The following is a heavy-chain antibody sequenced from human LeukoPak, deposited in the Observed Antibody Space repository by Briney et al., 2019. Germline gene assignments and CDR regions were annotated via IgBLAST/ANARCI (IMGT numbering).Heavy chain of an antibody. Sequence: PSETLSLTCTVSGYSISSGYYWGWIRQPPGKGLEWIGSIYHSGSTYYNPSLKSRVTISVDTSKNQFSLKLSSVTAADTAVYYCANSQANYYYYYYMDVRGKGTTVTVSS. CDR3: ANSQANYYYYYYMDV. J-gene: IGHJ6*03. V-gene: IGHV4-38-2*02. CDR2: IYHSGST. CDR1: GYSISSGYY.